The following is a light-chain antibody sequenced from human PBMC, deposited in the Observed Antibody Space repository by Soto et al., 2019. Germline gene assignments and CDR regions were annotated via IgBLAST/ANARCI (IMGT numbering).Light chain of an antibody. CDR3: SSCAGRNNFVV. J-gene: IGLJ3*02. V-gene: IGLV2-8*01. CDR1: SSDVGAYNY. CDR2: EVS. Sequence: QSALTQPPSASGSPGQSVTISCTGTSSDVGAYNYVSWYQEHPGKAPKLMIFEVSRRLSGVPDRFSGSKSGNTASLTVSGLQAEDEADYYCSSCAGRNNFVVFGGGTKLTV.